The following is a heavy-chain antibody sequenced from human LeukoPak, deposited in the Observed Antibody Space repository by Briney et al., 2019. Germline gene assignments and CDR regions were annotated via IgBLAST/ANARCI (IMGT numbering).Heavy chain of an antibody. Sequence: GGSLRLSCAASRFTFSRYWMSWVRQAPGKGLEWVANMKQDGSEKYYVDSVKGRFTISRDNAKNSLYLQMNSLRAEDTAVYYCARADYGDYGAYWGQGTLVTVSS. V-gene: IGHV3-7*05. CDR2: MKQDGSEK. CDR1: RFTFSRYW. J-gene: IGHJ4*02. D-gene: IGHD4-17*01. CDR3: ARADYGDYGAY.